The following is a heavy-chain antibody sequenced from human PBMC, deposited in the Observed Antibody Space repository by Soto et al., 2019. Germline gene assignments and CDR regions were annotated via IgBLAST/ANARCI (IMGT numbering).Heavy chain of an antibody. CDR2: INPNSGGT. Sequence: ASVKVSCKASGYTFTGYYMHWVRQAPGQGLEWMGWINPNSGGTNYAQKFQGWVTMTRDTSISTAYMELSRLRSDDTAVYYCARGSRGWYFDGRGGTFDSWGQGTLVTVSS. D-gene: IGHD6-19*01. V-gene: IGHV1-2*04. CDR1: GYTFTGYY. CDR3: ARGSRGWYFDGRGGTFDS. J-gene: IGHJ4*02.